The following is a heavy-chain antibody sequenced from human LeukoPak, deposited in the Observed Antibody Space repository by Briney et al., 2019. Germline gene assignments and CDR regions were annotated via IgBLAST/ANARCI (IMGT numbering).Heavy chain of an antibody. CDR2: IIPIFGTA. CDR1: GGTFSSYA. CDR3: ARSYCSSTCCRGGTGLGGYYYYYYMDV. V-gene: IGHV1-69*13. J-gene: IGHJ6*03. Sequence: SVKVSCKASGGTFSSYAISWVRQAPGQGLEWMGGIIPIFGTANYAQKFQGRVTITADESTSTAYMELSSLRSEDTAVYYCARSYCSSTCCRGGTGLGGYYYYYYMDVWGKGTTVTVSS. D-gene: IGHD2-2*01.